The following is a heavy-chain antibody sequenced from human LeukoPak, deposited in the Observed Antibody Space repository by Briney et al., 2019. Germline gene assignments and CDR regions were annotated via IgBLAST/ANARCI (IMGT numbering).Heavy chain of an antibody. V-gene: IGHV4-59*01. CDR3: ARSYSSRGYYYYGMDV. D-gene: IGHD6-13*01. Sequence: SETLSLTCTVSGSSISTYYWSWIRQPPGKGLEWIGYIYYSGSTSYNPSLKSRVTISLDTSDNQFSLKLTSVTAADTAVYYCARSYSSRGYYYYGMDVWGQGTTVTVSS. CDR2: IYYSGST. CDR1: GSSISTYY. J-gene: IGHJ6*02.